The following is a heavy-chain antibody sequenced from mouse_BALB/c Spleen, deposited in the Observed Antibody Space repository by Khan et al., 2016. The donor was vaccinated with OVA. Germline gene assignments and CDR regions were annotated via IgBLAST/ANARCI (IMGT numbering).Heavy chain of an antibody. V-gene: IGHV1-7*01. CDR2: INPSTSYS. CDR1: GYTFTNYW. CDR3: ANHGSSSAWFAY. D-gene: IGHD1-1*01. J-gene: IGHJ3*01. Sequence: QVQLKQSGAELAKPGASVKLSCTASGYTFTNYWMPWVKQRPGQGLEWIGYINPSTSYSEYNQKFKDKATFTADKSSSTAYMQLSSLTSDDSAVYYCANHGSSSAWFAYWGQGTLVTVSA.